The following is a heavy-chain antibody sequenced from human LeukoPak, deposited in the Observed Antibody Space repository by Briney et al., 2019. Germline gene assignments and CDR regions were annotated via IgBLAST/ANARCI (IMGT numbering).Heavy chain of an antibody. D-gene: IGHD2-2*02. V-gene: IGHV4-61*01. Sequence: SETLSLTCTVSGGSISSSSYYWSWIRQPPGKGLEWIGYIYYSGSTNYNTSLKSRVTISVDTSKNQFSLKLSSVTAADTAVYYCARAPGPDYTSLDYWGQGTLVTVSS. J-gene: IGHJ4*02. CDR1: GGSISSSSYY. CDR3: ARAPGPDYTSLDY. CDR2: IYYSGST.